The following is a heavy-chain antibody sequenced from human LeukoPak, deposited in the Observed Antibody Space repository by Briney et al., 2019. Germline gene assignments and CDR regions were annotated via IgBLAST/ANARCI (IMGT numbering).Heavy chain of an antibody. V-gene: IGHV4-34*01. CDR3: ARGPPRRKGDYFDI. J-gene: IGHJ3*02. D-gene: IGHD4-17*01. CDR2: INHSGST. Sequence: SETLSLTCAVYGGSFRGYYGSWIRQPPGKGGEWIGEINHSGSTNYHPSLKLLVPISVHTSKNQFSLNLRSVTAAHTAVYYCARGPPRRKGDYFDIWGQGTMVTVSS. CDR1: GGSFRGYY.